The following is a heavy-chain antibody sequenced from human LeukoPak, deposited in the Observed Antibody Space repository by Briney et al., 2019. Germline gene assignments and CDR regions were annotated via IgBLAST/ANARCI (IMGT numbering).Heavy chain of an antibody. Sequence: SETLSLTCTVSCGSISSYYWSWIRQPPGKGLEWIGYIYYSGSTNYNPSLKSRVTISVDTSKNQFSLKLSSVTAADTAVYYCARVNYDFWSGYYWTYYFDYWGQGTPVTVSS. CDR1: CGSISSYY. J-gene: IGHJ4*02. CDR3: ARVNYDFWSGYYWTYYFDY. CDR2: IYYSGST. V-gene: IGHV4-59*01. D-gene: IGHD3-3*01.